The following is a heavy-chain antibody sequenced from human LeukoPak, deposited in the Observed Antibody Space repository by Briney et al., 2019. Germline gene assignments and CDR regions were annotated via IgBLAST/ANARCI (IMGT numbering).Heavy chain of an antibody. D-gene: IGHD6-13*01. J-gene: IGHJ6*02. CDR3: ARDLAIAAAAYGMDV. CDR2: INPSGGRT. CDR1: GYTFTRYY. Sequence: GASVKVSCKASGYTFTRYYLHWARQAPGQGLEWMGIINPSGGRTNNAQQFQGRVTMTRDTSTSTVYMQLSSLRSEDTAVYYCARDLAIAAAAYGMDVWGQGTTVTVSS. V-gene: IGHV1-46*01.